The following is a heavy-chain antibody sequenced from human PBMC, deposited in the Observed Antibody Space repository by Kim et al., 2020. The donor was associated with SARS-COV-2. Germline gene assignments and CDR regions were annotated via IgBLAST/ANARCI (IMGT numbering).Heavy chain of an antibody. D-gene: IGHD3-22*01. J-gene: IGHJ3*02. V-gene: IGHV1-69*01. Sequence: KFQGRVTITADESTSTAYMELSSLRSEDTAVYYCAREAEITMIEEDAFDIWGQGTMVTVSS. CDR3: AREAEITMIEEDAFDI.